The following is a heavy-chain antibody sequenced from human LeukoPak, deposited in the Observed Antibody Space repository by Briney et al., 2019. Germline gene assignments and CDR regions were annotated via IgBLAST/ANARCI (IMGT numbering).Heavy chain of an antibody. J-gene: IGHJ4*02. CDR3: ASHRSGSYRGYFDY. D-gene: IGHD1-26*01. Sequence: PGGSLRLSCAASGFTFSSYSMNWVRQAPGKGLEWVSSISSSSSYIYYADSVKGRFTISRDNAKNSLYLQMNSLRAEDTAVYYCASHRSGSYRGYFDYWGQGTLVTVSS. CDR1: GFTFSSYS. V-gene: IGHV3-21*01. CDR2: ISSSSSYI.